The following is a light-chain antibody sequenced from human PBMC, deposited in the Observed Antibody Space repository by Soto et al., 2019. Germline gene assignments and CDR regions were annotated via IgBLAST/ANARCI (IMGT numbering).Light chain of an antibody. J-gene: IGLJ2*01. Sequence: QAVVTQPPSASGTPGQRVTISCSGGSSNIGRNPVNWYLQLPGTAPKLLIYTNNQRPSGVPDRVSASKSGTSASLTISGLQSEDEADYYCATWDDSLYGMVFGGGTKLTV. CDR1: SSNIGRNP. V-gene: IGLV1-44*01. CDR3: ATWDDSLYGMV. CDR2: TNN.